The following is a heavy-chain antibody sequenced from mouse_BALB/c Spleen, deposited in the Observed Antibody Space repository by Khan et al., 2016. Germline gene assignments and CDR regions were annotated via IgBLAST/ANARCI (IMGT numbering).Heavy chain of an antibody. Sequence: EVQLQESGGGLVQPGGSRRLSCAASGFTFSSFGMHWVRQAPEKGLEWVAYISSDSSTIYYADTVQGRFTISRDNPKNTLFLQMTSLRSEDTSMYYCARPHYYAMDYWGQGTSVTVSS. J-gene: IGHJ4*01. V-gene: IGHV5-17*02. CDR1: GFTFSSFG. CDR2: ISSDSSTI. CDR3: ARPHYYAMDY.